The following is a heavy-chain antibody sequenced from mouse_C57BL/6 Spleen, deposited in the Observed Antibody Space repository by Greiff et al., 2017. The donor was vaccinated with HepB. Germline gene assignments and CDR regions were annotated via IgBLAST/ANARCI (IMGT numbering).Heavy chain of an antibody. V-gene: IGHV1-69*01. D-gene: IGHD3-2*02. CDR1: GYTFTSYW. CDR2: IDPSDSYT. Sequence: QVQLKQPGAELVMPGASVKLSCKASGYTFTSYWMHWVKQRPGQGLEWIGEIDPSDSYTNYNQKFKGKSTLTVDKSSSTAYMQLSSLTSEDSAVYYCARISSGYAWFAYWGQGTLVTVSA. J-gene: IGHJ3*01. CDR3: ARISSGYAWFAY.